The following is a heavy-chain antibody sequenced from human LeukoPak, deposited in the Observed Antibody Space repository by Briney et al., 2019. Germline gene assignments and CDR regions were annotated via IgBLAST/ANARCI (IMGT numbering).Heavy chain of an antibody. Sequence: GGSLRLSCAASGFTFSSYAMSWVRQAPGKGLEWVSVISGSGGGSTYYADSVKGRFTISRDNSKNTLYLQMNSLRAEDTAVYYCAKDGEYFGYFDYWGQGTLVTVSS. D-gene: IGHD3-9*01. CDR3: AKDGEYFGYFDY. CDR2: ISGSGGGST. J-gene: IGHJ4*02. CDR1: GFTFSSYA. V-gene: IGHV3-23*01.